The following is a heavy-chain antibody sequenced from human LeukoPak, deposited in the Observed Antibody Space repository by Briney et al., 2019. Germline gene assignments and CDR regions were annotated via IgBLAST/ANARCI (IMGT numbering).Heavy chain of an antibody. D-gene: IGHD4-17*01. J-gene: IGHJ3*01. V-gene: IGHV3-20*04. CDR1: GFTFDDHG. CDR3: AANDYGDHDGAFDF. CDR2: INWNGATT. Sequence: PGGSLRLSCAGSGFTFDDHGMRWVRHAPGKGLEWVSGINWNGATTGYADSVKGRFTISRDNAKNSLYLQMKSLRAEGTALYYCAANDYGDHDGAFDFWGQGTMVTVSS.